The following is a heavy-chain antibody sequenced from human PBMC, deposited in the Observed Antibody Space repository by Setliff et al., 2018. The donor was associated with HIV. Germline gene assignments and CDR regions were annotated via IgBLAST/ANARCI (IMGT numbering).Heavy chain of an antibody. Sequence: GGSLRLSCAASGFTLSNAWMSWVRQAPGKGLEWVGRIKSKTDGGTTDYAAPVKGRFTISRDDSKNTLYLQINSLITEDTALYHCMTDIRVQHMTRGLSTFWGQGTPVTVSS. CDR1: GFTLSNAW. V-gene: IGHV3-15*01. J-gene: IGHJ4*02. CDR3: MTDIRVQHMTRGLSTF. D-gene: IGHD3-10*01. CDR2: IKSKTDGGTT.